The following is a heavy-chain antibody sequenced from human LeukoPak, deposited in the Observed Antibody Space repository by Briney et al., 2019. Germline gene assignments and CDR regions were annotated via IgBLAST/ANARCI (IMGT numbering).Heavy chain of an antibody. CDR1: GFTFSSYD. J-gene: IGHJ6*02. CDR3: ARRGYGDYVTGYGMDV. V-gene: IGHV3-13*04. D-gene: IGHD4-17*01. Sequence: GGSLRLSCTPSGFTFSSYDMHWVRQAPGKGLEWVSAIGTAGDTYYPGSVKGRFTISRENAKNSLYLQMNSLRAGDTAVYYCARRGYGDYVTGYGMDVWGQGTTVTVSS. CDR2: IGTAGDT.